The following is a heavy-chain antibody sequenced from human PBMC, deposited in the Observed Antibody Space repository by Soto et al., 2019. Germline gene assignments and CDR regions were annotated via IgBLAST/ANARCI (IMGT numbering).Heavy chain of an antibody. J-gene: IGHJ5*02. Sequence: SVKVSCKASGGTFSSYAISWVRQAPGQGLEWMGGIIPIFGTANYAQKFQGRVTITADESTSTAYMELSSLRSEDTAVYYCAREGIVVVPAATTNNWFDPWGQGTLVTVSS. D-gene: IGHD2-2*01. V-gene: IGHV1-69*13. CDR2: IIPIFGTA. CDR1: GGTFSSYA. CDR3: AREGIVVVPAATTNNWFDP.